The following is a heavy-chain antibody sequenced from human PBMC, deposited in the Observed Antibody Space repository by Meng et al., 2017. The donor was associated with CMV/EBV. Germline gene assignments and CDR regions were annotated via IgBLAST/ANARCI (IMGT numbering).Heavy chain of an antibody. J-gene: IGHJ5*02. CDR3: ARGKPYCGGDCYVS. CDR1: GGSISSGDYY. D-gene: IGHD2-21*01. V-gene: IGHV4-30-4*08. CDR2: IYYSGRT. Sequence: SETLSLTCTVSGGSISSGDYYWSWIRQPPGKGLEWIGYIYYSGRTYYNPSLKSRVTISVDTSKNQFSLKLSSVTAADTAVYYCARGKPYCGGDCYVSWGQGTLVTVSS.